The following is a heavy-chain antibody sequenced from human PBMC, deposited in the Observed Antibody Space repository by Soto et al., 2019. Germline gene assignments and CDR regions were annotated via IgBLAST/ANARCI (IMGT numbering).Heavy chain of an antibody. CDR1: GYTFSDYY. Sequence: ASVKVSCKASGYTFSDYYMHWVRQAPGQGLEWMGRINPKSDDTNYAQKFQGRVTMTRDTSIDTAYLELTGLTSDDTATYYCARKHSLDYIRWGLDPWGQGTLVTVSS. J-gene: IGHJ5*02. CDR3: ARKHSLDYIRWGLDP. CDR2: INPKSDDT. V-gene: IGHV1-2*02. D-gene: IGHD4-4*01.